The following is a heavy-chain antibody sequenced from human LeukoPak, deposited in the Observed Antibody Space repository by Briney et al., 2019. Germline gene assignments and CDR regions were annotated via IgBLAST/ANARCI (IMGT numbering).Heavy chain of an antibody. CDR3: ARDIVATGGRYFDH. D-gene: IGHD6-13*01. CDR1: GFTFSSYG. J-gene: IGHJ4*02. CDR2: IWYDGRDK. Sequence: GGSLILSCAASGFTFSSYGMHWVRQTPGEGLEWVAAIWYDGRDKYYADSVKGRFTISRDNSENTLSLQMNSLRGEDTAVYYCARDIVATGGRYFDHWGQGTLVTVSS. V-gene: IGHV3-33*01.